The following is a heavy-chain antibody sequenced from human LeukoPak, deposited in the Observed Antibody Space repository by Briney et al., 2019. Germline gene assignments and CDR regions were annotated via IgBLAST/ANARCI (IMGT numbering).Heavy chain of an antibody. CDR2: MNPNSGNT. J-gene: IGHJ4*02. CDR3: ARMSSSTKFDY. CDR1: GYTFTSYD. Sequence: GASVKVSCKASGYTFTSYDINWVRQATGQGLEWMGWMNPNSGNTGYAQKFQGRVTTTRNTSISTAYMELSSLRSEDTAVYYCARMSSSTKFDYWGQGTLVTVSS. D-gene: IGHD3-10*01. V-gene: IGHV1-8*01.